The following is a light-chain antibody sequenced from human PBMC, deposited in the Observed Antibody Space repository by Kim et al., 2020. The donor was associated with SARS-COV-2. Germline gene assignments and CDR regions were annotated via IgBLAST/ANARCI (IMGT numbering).Light chain of an antibody. CDR1: QSVSSSY. J-gene: IGKJ2*01. V-gene: IGKV3-20*01. CDR2: CAS. Sequence: EIVLTQSPGTLSLSPGERATLSCRARQSVSSSYLAWYQQKPGQAPRLLIYCASSRATGIPDRFSGSGSGTDFTLTISRLEPEDFAVYYCQQYGSSYTFGQGTKLEI. CDR3: QQYGSSYT.